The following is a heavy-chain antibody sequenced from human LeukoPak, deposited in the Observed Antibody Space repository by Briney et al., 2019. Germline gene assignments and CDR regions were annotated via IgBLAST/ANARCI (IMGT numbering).Heavy chain of an antibody. CDR3: AKDYEDYYYYYHMDV. CDR1: GYTFTGYY. J-gene: IGHJ6*03. D-gene: IGHD5-12*01. Sequence: ASVKVSCKASGYTFTGYYIHWVRQAPGQGLEWMGWINPKSGGTYCSQKFQGRVTMTRDTSISTAYMELSRLTSDDTAVYYCAKDYEDYYYYYHMDVWGKGTTITVSS. CDR2: INPKSGGT. V-gene: IGHV1-2*02.